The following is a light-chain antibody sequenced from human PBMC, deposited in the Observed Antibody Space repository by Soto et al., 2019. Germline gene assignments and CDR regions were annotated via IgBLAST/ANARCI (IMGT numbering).Light chain of an antibody. V-gene: IGKV3-20*01. CDR2: GAS. CDR3: QLYGTSPKT. J-gene: IGKJ1*01. CDR1: ETVAGSY. Sequence: EIVLTQSPGTLSLSPGERATLSCRASETVAGSYLAWYQQKPGQAPRLLIHGASTRATGIADRFSGSGSGTDFTLTISRLEPEDFAVYYCQLYGTSPKTFGQRTKV.